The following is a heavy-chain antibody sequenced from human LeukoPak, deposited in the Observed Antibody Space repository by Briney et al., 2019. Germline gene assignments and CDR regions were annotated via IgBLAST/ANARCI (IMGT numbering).Heavy chain of an antibody. CDR1: GYTFTGYY. CDR2: INPNSGGT. J-gene: IGHJ6*02. D-gene: IGHD1-26*01. Sequence: ASVKVSCKASGYTFTGYYMHWVRQAPGQGLEWMGWINPNSGGTNYAQKFQGRVTMTRDTSISTAYMELSRLGSDDTAVYYCARSRIVGAQDYGMDVWGQGTTVTVSS. V-gene: IGHV1-2*02. CDR3: ARSRIVGAQDYGMDV.